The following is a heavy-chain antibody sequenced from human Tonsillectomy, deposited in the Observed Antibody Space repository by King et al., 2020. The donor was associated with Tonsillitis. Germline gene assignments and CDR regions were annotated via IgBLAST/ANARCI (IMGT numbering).Heavy chain of an antibody. V-gene: IGHV4-34*01. J-gene: IGHJ4*02. D-gene: IGHD4-17*01. Sequence: VQLQQWGAGLLKPSETLSLTCAVYGGSFSAYYWSWIRQPPGKGLEWIGEINHSGSTNYNPSLKSRVTISEDRSKNQFSLKLSSVTAADTAVYYCARAHAYGDYESLSFDYWGQGTLVTVSS. CDR2: INHSGST. CDR3: ARAHAYGDYESLSFDY. CDR1: GGSFSAYY.